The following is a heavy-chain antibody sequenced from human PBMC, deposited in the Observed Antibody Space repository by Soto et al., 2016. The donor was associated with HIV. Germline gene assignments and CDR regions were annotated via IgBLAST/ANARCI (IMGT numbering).Heavy chain of an antibody. CDR1: GGSVSSGSYY. CDR3: VRVDEGYSDYEYYSDS. V-gene: IGHV4-61*01. Sequence: QVQLQESGPRLVKPSETLSLTCTVTGGSVSSGSYYWSWIRQPPGKGLEWIGYIFSTGNAKYNPSLKSRVTISADTSKNQFSLKLTSVTAADTAVYYCVRVDEGYSDYEYYSDSWGQGTLVTVSS. J-gene: IGHJ4*02. CDR2: IFSTGNA. D-gene: IGHD4-17*01.